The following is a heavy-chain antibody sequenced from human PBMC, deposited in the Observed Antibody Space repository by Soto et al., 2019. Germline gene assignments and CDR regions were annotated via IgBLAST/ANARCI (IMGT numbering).Heavy chain of an antibody. CDR2: ISYDGSNK. V-gene: IGHV3-30*18. Sequence: GGSRRLSCAASGFTFSSYGMPWVRQAPGKGLEWGAVISYDGSNKYYADSVKGRFTISKDNAKNSLYQHMNSLCAEGKTVYSWAKPGYSSSWRSYYYYGMDVWGQGTTVTVSS. CDR3: AKPGYSSSWRSYYYYGMDV. CDR1: GFTFSSYG. J-gene: IGHJ6*02. D-gene: IGHD6-13*01.